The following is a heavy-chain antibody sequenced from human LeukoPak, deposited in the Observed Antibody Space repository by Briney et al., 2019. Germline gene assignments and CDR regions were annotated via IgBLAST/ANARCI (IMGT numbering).Heavy chain of an antibody. V-gene: IGHV3-74*01. CDR2: INSDGSST. D-gene: IGHD2-15*01. J-gene: IGHJ4*02. CDR3: AKVGNRYCSGGSCYYY. CDR1: GFTFSSYW. Sequence: GGSLRLSCAASGFTFSSYWMHWVRQAPGKGLVWVSRINSDGSSTTYADSVKGRFTISRDNSKNTLYLQMNSLRAEDTAVYYCAKVGNRYCSGGSCYYYWGQGTLVTVSS.